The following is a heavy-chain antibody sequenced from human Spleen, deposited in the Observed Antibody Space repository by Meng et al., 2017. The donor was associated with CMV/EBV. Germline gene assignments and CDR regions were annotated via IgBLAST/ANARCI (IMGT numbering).Heavy chain of an antibody. V-gene: IGHV6-1*01. CDR2: TFYRSKWYS. J-gene: IGHJ4*02. Sequence: RLTTNRRAWTRIRQSTARGVEWLGSTFYRSKWYSNYGVYVKSRIAIHADTSKNQLSLQLTSVTPEDTAVYFCARAGRSYLYYFDYWGQGTLVTVSS. CDR3: ARAGRSYLYYFDY. CDR1: RLTTNRRA. D-gene: IGHD3-22*01.